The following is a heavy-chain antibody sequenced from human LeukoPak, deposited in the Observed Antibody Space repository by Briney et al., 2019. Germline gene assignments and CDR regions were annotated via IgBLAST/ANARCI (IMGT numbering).Heavy chain of an antibody. Sequence: PSETLSLTCAVSGYSISSGNWWGWIRQPPGKGLEWIGYIYYSGSTYYNPSLKSRVTMSVDTSKNQFSLKLSSVTAADTAVYYCARDRYYYDSSGYSHNFDYWGQGTLVTVSS. CDR1: GYSISSGNW. CDR3: ARDRYYYDSSGYSHNFDY. D-gene: IGHD3-22*01. J-gene: IGHJ4*02. CDR2: IYYSGST. V-gene: IGHV4-28*03.